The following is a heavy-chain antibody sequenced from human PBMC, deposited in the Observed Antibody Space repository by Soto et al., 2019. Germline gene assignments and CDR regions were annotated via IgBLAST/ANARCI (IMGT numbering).Heavy chain of an antibody. CDR2: ISVYNGNI. CDR1: GYMFNTYG. V-gene: IGHV1-18*01. D-gene: IGHD3-10*01. Sequence: QVQLLQSGAEVKKPGASVKVSCKASGYMFNTYGITWVRQAPGQGLEWMGWISVYNGNIDYAQKFEGRVTMTIDTSTSTDYMELKSLTSDDTAVYYCARTYGSGDYFLPFEYWGQGNPVSVSS. J-gene: IGHJ4*02. CDR3: ARTYGSGDYFLPFEY.